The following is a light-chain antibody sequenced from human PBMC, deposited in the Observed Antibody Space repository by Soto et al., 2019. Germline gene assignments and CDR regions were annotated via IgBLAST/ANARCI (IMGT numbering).Light chain of an antibody. V-gene: IGLV3-25*02. CDR3: QSADSSGTNDV. CDR2: KDS. CDR1: ALPKQY. Sequence: SYELTQPPSVSVSPGQTARITCSGDALPKQYAHWYQQKPGQAPVLVIYKDSERPSGIPERFSGSSSGTTVTLTISGVQAEDEADYYCQSADSSGTNDVFGTGTKLTVL. J-gene: IGLJ1*01.